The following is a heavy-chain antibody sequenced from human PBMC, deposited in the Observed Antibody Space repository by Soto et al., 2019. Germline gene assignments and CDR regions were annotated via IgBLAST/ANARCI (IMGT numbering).Heavy chain of an antibody. V-gene: IGHV1-2*02. J-gene: IGHJ5*02. CDR2: INTKTGGT. CDR3: ARVGPTGWFDP. Sequence: QVHLVQSGAEVKNPGASVKVSCKASGYSFTDYYMHWVRQAPGQGLEWMGWINTKTGGTNYAQRVQGRVTMTGDTSINTAYMELSRLRSDDTAVYYCARVGPTGWFDPWGQGNVVTVSS. CDR1: GYSFTDYY.